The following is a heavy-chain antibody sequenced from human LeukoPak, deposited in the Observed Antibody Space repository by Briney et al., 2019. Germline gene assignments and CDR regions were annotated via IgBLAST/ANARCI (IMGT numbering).Heavy chain of an antibody. CDR1: GFTFSSYW. V-gene: IGHV3-74*01. Sequence: PGESLRLSCAASGFTFSSYWMHWVRQAPGKGLVWVSRINTDGSSTSYADSVKGRFTISRDNAKNTLYLQMNSLRGEDTAVYYCVVDNSGYYSLDYWGQGTLVTVSS. CDR2: INTDGSST. J-gene: IGHJ4*02. CDR3: VVDNSGYYSLDY. D-gene: IGHD3-22*01.